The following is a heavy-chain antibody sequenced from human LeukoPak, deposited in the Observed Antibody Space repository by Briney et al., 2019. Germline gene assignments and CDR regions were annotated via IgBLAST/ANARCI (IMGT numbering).Heavy chain of an antibody. D-gene: IGHD3-22*01. V-gene: IGHV4-39*01. J-gene: IGHJ6*02. Sequence: PGGSLRLSCAASGFTFSSYAMSWVRQAPGKGLEWIGSIYYSGSTYYNPSLKSRVTISVDTSKNQFSLKLSSVTAADTAVYYCARHTDDSSGYYAYYYGMDVWGQGTTVTVSS. CDR2: IYYSGST. CDR3: ARHTDDSSGYYAYYYGMDV. CDR1: GFTFSSYA.